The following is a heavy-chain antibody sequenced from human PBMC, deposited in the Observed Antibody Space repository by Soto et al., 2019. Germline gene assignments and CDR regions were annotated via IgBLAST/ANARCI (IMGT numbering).Heavy chain of an antibody. CDR1: GFTFSSYS. D-gene: IGHD1-26*01. J-gene: IGHJ4*02. V-gene: IGHV3-21*01. Sequence: GGALRLSCAAPGFTFSSYSMNWGRPAPGKGLEWVSSISSSSSYIYYADSVKGRFTISRDNAKNSLYLQMNSLRAEDTAVYYCARSEGEWELNRLPFDYWGQGTLVTVSS. CDR3: ARSEGEWELNRLPFDY. CDR2: ISSSSSYI.